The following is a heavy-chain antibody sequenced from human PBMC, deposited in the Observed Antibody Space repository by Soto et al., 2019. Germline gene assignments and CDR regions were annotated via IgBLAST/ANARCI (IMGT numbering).Heavy chain of an antibody. V-gene: IGHV1-3*01. D-gene: IGHD4-17*01. Sequence: ASVKVSCKASGYTFTSYAMHWVRQAPGQRLEWMGWINAGNGNTKYSQKFQGRVTITRDTSASTAYMELSSLRSEDTAVYYRARTVGYYYGMDVWGQGTTVTVSS. CDR1: GYTFTSYA. CDR2: INAGNGNT. CDR3: ARTVGYYYGMDV. J-gene: IGHJ6*02.